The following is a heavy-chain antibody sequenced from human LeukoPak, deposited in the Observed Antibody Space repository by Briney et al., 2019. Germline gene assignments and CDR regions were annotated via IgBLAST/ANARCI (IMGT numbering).Heavy chain of an antibody. J-gene: IGHJ4*02. D-gene: IGHD2-21*01. CDR1: GDSISRTDSY. CDR2: LYYSGSS. Sequence: SETLSLTCTVSGDSISRTDSYRGWIRQPPGKGLEWIGSLYYSGSSYYNPSLKSRVTISADTSKNQFSLKLTSVTAADTAVYYCVIVAGYWGQGTLVTVSS. CDR3: VIVAGY. V-gene: IGHV4-39*01.